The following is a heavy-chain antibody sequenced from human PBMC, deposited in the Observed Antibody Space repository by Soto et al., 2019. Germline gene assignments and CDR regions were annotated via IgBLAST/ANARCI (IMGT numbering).Heavy chain of an antibody. CDR3: ATAYYVLLTGYYTDS. CDR2: ISGGGVTT. V-gene: IGHV3-74*01. J-gene: IGHJ4*02. CDR1: GFPFSSYW. D-gene: IGHD3-9*01. Sequence: EVQLVESGGDLVQRGGSLRLSCAASGFPFSSYWMHWVRHTPGKGLDWVARISGGGVTTYYADSVTGRFTVSSDNAKNTLSLQLSGLRAADTAVYYCATAYYVLLTGYYTDSWGQGTLVSVSS.